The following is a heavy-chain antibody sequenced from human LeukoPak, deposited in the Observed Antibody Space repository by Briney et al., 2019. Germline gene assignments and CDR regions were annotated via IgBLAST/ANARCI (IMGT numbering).Heavy chain of an antibody. CDR3: AKEIVGAPTPGAY. CDR2: VHKSGST. V-gene: IGHV4-59*12. D-gene: IGHD1-26*01. CDR1: GGSISSYY. Sequence: SETLSLTCTVSGGSISSYYWSWIRQPPGKGLEWIGEVHKSGSTNYYPSLQSRFTISIDKSKNQIDLELTSVTAADTAVYYCAKEIVGAPTPGAYWGQGILVTVSS. J-gene: IGHJ4*02.